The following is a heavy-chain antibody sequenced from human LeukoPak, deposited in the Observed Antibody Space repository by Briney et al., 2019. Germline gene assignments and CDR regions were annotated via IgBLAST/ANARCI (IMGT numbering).Heavy chain of an antibody. CDR3: ALSYCTNGVCYLFAGGPFDP. CDR2: INPNSGGT. D-gene: IGHD2-8*01. CDR1: GYTFTGYY. Sequence: GASVKVSCKASGYTFTGYYMHWVRQAPGQGLEWMGWINPNSGGTNYAQKFQGRVTMTRDTSISTAYMELSRLRSDDTAVYYCALSYCTNGVCYLFAGGPFDPWGQGTLVTVSS. V-gene: IGHV1-2*02. J-gene: IGHJ5*02.